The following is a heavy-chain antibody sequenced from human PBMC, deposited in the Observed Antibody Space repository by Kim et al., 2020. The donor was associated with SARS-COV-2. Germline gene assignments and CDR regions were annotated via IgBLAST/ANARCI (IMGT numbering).Heavy chain of an antibody. D-gene: IGHD2-2*01. V-gene: IGHV1-2*02. Sequence: ASVKVSCKASGYTFTGYYMHWVRQAPGQGLEWMGWINPNSGGTNYAQKFQGRVTMTRDTSISTAYMELSRLRSDDTAVYYCARGHCSSTSCHGGGWFDPWGQGTLVTVSS. CDR1: GYTFTGYY. CDR3: ARGHCSSTSCHGGGWFDP. CDR2: INPNSGGT. J-gene: IGHJ5*02.